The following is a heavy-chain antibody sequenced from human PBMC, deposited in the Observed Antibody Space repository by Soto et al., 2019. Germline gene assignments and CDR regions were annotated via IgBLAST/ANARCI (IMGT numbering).Heavy chain of an antibody. CDR2: ISAYNGDT. CDR3: ARVRQLVGDFYYYLEV. Sequence: QVQLLQSGAEVKKPGASVKVSCKSSGYTFTNYGITWVRQAPGQGLEWRGWISAYNGDTHYTQRLQGRVTMTTDTSTCTAYMELRGLRSDDTAVYYFARVRQLVGDFYYYLEVRGKGTTVTVSS. D-gene: IGHD6-6*01. V-gene: IGHV1-18*01. CDR1: GYTFTNYG. J-gene: IGHJ6*03.